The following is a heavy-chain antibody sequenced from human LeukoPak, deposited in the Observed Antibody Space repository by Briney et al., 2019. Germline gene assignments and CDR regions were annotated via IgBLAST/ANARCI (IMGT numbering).Heavy chain of an antibody. V-gene: IGHV4-39*07. D-gene: IGHD3-10*01. CDR2: IYYSGST. CDR3: ARRRGPWRGYYFDY. CDR1: GGSISSSSYY. Sequence: PSETLSLTCTVSGGSISSSSYYWGWIRQPPGKGLEWIGYIYYSGSTYYNPSLKSRVTISVDTSKNQFSLKLSSVTAADTAVYYCARRRGPWRGYYFDYWGQGTLVTVSS. J-gene: IGHJ4*02.